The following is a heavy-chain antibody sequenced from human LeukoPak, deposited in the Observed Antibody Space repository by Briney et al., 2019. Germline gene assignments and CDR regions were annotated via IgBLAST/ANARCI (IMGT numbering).Heavy chain of an antibody. CDR1: GGSISGYY. Sequence: PSETLSLTCTVSGGSISGYYWSWIRQPAGKGLEWIGRIYTSGSTNYNPSLKSRVTMSVDTSKNQFSLKLSSVTAADTAVYYCASHPEEYYYYMDVWGKGTTVTVSS. V-gene: IGHV4-4*07. J-gene: IGHJ6*03. CDR3: ASHPEEYYYYMDV. CDR2: IYTSGST.